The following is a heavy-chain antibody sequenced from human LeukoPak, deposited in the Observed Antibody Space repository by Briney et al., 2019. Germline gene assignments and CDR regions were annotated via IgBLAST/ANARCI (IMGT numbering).Heavy chain of an antibody. CDR3: ARGGMTTVTDNWFDP. CDR1: GYTFTGYY. V-gene: IGHV1-2*02. Sequence: ASVKVSCKASGYTFTGYYMHWVRQAPGQGLEWMGWINPNSGGTNYAQKFQGRVTMTRDTSISTAYMELSRLRSDDTAVYYCARGGMTTVTDNWFDPWGQGTLVTVSS. J-gene: IGHJ5*02. CDR2: INPNSGGT. D-gene: IGHD4-11*01.